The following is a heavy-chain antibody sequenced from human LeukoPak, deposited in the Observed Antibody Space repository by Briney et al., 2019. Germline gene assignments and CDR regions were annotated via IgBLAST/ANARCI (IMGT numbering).Heavy chain of an antibody. CDR3: AYHCGGSICYKKNYMDV. V-gene: IGHV1-2*02. CDR2: INPNTGGI. D-gene: IGHD2-15*01. Sequence: GASVKVSCKSFGYTFSGYYMHWVRQAPGQGLEWMGWINPNTGGIIFAQRFQGRVTMTRDTSTSTVYMELSRLRSDDTAMYYCAYHCGGSICYKKNYMDVWGKGTTVTVSS. J-gene: IGHJ6*03. CDR1: GYTFSGYY.